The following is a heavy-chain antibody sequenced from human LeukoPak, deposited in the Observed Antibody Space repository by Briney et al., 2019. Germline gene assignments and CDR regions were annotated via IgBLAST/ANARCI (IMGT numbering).Heavy chain of an antibody. CDR3: AKGYCSGGSCYFGAFDI. CDR2: IIPIFGTA. CDR1: GGTFSSYA. J-gene: IGHJ3*02. Sequence: GSSVKVSCKASGGTFSSYAISWVRQAPGQGLEWMGGIIPIFGTANYAQKFQGRVTITADESTSTAYMELSSLRSEDTAVYYCAKGYCSGGSCYFGAFDIWGQGTMVTVSS. D-gene: IGHD2-15*01. V-gene: IGHV1-69*01.